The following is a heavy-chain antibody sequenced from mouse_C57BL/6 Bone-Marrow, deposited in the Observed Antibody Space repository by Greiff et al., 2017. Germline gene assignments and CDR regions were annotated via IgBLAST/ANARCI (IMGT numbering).Heavy chain of an antibody. Sequence: DVKLVESGGGLVQPGGSLKLSCAASGFTFSDYYMYWVRQTPEKRLEWVAYISNGGGSTYYPDTVKGRFTISRDNAKNTLYLEMSRLMSEDTAMYYCARKGDDYGGYAMDDWGHGTSVTVSS. D-gene: IGHD2-4*01. V-gene: IGHV5-12*01. CDR3: ARKGDDYGGYAMDD. CDR1: GFTFSDYY. J-gene: IGHJ4*01. CDR2: ISNGGGST.